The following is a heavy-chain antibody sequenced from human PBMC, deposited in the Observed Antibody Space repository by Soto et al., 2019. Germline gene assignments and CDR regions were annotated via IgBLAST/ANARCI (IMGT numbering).Heavy chain of an antibody. CDR3: AREGYCSGGSCYARWFDP. CDR2: IIPILGIA. CDR1: GVTFSSYT. Sequence: SVKVSCKASGVTFSSYTISWVRQAPGQGLEWMGRIIPILGIANYAQKFQGRVTITADKSTSTAYMELSSLRSEDTAVYYCAREGYCSGGSCYARWFDPWGQGTLVTVSS. D-gene: IGHD2-15*01. V-gene: IGHV1-69*04. J-gene: IGHJ5*02.